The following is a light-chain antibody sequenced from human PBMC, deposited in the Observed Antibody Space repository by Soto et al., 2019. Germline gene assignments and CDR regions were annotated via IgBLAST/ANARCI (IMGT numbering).Light chain of an antibody. CDR3: QQLRT. CDR2: GAS. CDR1: QSVSSSY. Sequence: EIVMAQSPATLSVSPGERATLSCRASQSVSSSYLAWYQQKPVQAPRLLIYGASSRATGIPDRFSGSGSGTDFTLTISRLEPEDFAVYYCQQLRTFGQGTKVDI. J-gene: IGKJ1*01. V-gene: IGKV3-20*01.